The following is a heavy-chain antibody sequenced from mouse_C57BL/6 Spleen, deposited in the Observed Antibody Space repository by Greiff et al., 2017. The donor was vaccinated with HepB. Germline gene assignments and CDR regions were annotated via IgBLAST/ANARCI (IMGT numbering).Heavy chain of an antibody. CDR3: ARDDGYYADYYAMDY. Sequence: EVKLEESGGGLVKPGGSLKLSCAASGFTFSDYGMHWVRQAPEKGLEWVAYISSGSSTIYYADTVKGRFTISRDNAKNTLFLQMTSLRSEDTAMYYCARDDGYYADYYAMDYWGQGTSVTVSS. J-gene: IGHJ4*01. V-gene: IGHV5-17*01. D-gene: IGHD2-3*01. CDR1: GFTFSDYG. CDR2: ISSGSSTI.